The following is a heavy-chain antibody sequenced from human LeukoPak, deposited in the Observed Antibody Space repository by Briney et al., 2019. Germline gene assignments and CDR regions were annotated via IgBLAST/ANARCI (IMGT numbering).Heavy chain of an antibody. D-gene: IGHD3-10*01. V-gene: IGHV1-18*01. J-gene: IGHJ6*02. CDR1: GFTFTIYG. Sequence: ASVKVSCKASGFTFTIYGITWVRQAPGQGLEWMGWISAHNGDTKYAQKLQGRVTVTTDTSTSTAYMELRSLRSDDTAVYYCAREGYFGSGIDYYYGMDVWGQGTLVTVSS. CDR3: AREGYFGSGIDYYYGMDV. CDR2: ISAHNGDT.